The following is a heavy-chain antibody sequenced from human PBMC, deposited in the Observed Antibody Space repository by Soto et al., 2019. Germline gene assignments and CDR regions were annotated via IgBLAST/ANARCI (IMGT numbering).Heavy chain of an antibody. V-gene: IGHV4-38-2*01. CDR2: IYHSGST. Sequence: PSETLSLTCAVSGYSISSGYYWGWIRQPPGKGLEWIGSIYHSGSTYYNPSLKSRVTISVDTSKNQFSLKLSSVTAADTAVYYCARGAYDFWSGYYTLSWPEWFDPWGQGTQVTVSS. CDR1: GYSISSGYY. J-gene: IGHJ5*02. CDR3: ARGAYDFWSGYYTLSWPEWFDP. D-gene: IGHD3-3*01.